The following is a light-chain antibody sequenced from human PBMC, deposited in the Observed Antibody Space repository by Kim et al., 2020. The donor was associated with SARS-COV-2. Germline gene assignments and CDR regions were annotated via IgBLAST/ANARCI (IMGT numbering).Light chain of an antibody. J-gene: IGKJ5*01. CDR1: QSISSY. V-gene: IGKV1-39*01. CDR2: AAS. Sequence: ASGGDRVTITCRASQSISSYLNWYQQKPGKAPKLLVYAASSLQSGVPSRFSGSGSGTDFTLTISSLQPEDFATYYCQQSYSTPGTFGQGTRLEIK. CDR3: QQSYSTPGT.